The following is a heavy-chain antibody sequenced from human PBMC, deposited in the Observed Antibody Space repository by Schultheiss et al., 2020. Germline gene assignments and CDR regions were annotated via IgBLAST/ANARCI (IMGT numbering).Heavy chain of an antibody. CDR1: DFIFTGYY. Sequence: GGFLRLSCEASDFIFTGYYMSWIRQAPGKGLQWISLISPSAKEIYYADSVKGRFTISRDNGKKSLDLQMSSLRADDTAVYFCARAGSVRGLHFFDYWGQGTLVTVS. V-gene: IGHV3-11*01. CDR2: ISPSAKEI. D-gene: IGHD3-10*01. CDR3: ARAGSVRGLHFFDY. J-gene: IGHJ4*02.